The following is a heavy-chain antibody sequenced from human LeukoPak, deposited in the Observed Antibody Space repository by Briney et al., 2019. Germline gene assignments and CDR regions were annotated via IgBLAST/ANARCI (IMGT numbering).Heavy chain of an antibody. CDR1: GGSFSGYY. CDR3: AKGAGPPWFDP. Sequence: SETLSLTCAVYGGSFSGYYWSWIRQPPGKGLERIGEINHSGSTNYNPSLKSRVTISVDTSKNQFSLKLNSVTAADTAVYCCAKGAGPPWFDPWGQGTLVTVSS. J-gene: IGHJ5*02. CDR2: INHSGST. D-gene: IGHD6-19*01. V-gene: IGHV4-34*01.